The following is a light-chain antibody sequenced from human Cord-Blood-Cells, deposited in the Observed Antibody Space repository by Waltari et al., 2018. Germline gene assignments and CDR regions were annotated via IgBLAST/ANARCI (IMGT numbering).Light chain of an antibody. Sequence: DIQMTQSPSSLSASVGARVTITCRASQSISSYLNWYQQKPGKAPKLLIYAASSLRSGVPSRFSGSGSGTDFTLTISSLQPEDFATYYCQQSYSTPYTFGQGTKLEIK. CDR3: QQSYSTPYT. V-gene: IGKV1-39*01. CDR2: AAS. CDR1: QSISSY. J-gene: IGKJ2*01.